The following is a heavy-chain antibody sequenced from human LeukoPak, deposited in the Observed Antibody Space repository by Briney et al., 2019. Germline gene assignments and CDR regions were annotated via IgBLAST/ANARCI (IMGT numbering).Heavy chain of an antibody. CDR3: ARDLAGYSNH. CDR1: GYTFTTHY. J-gene: IGHJ5*02. Sequence: ASVKVSCKASGYTFTTHYMHWVRQAPGQGLEWMGIINPSGGSTSYAQKFQGRVTMTRDTSTITVYMELVSLRSDDTAVYYCARDLAGYSNHWGQGTLVTVSS. CDR2: INPSGGST. D-gene: IGHD6-13*01. V-gene: IGHV1-46*01.